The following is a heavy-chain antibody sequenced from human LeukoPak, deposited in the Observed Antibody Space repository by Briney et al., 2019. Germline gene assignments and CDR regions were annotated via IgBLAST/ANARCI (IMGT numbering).Heavy chain of an antibody. Sequence: SVKVSCKVSGYTLTELSMHWVRQAPGKGLEWMGGIIPIFGTANYAQKFQGRVTITADKSTSTAYMELSSLRSEDTAVYYCARGDYYDSSGYKYYYYYYYMDVWGKGTTVTVSS. D-gene: IGHD3-22*01. CDR3: ARGDYYDSSGYKYYYYYYYMDV. J-gene: IGHJ6*03. V-gene: IGHV1-69*06. CDR2: IIPIFGTA. CDR1: GYTLTELS.